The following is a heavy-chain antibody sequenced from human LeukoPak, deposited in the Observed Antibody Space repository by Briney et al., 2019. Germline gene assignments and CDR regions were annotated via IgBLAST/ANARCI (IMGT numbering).Heavy chain of an antibody. CDR2: IIPIFGTA. CDR3: ARGHSNQYYYYYYMDV. CDR1: GGTFSSYA. D-gene: IGHD4-11*01. J-gene: IGHJ6*03. Sequence: GASVKVSCKASGGTFSSYAISWVRQAPGQGLEWMGGIIPIFGTANYAQKFEGRVTITTDESTSTAYMELSSLRSEDTAVYYCARGHSNQYYYYYYMDVWGKGTTVTVSS. V-gene: IGHV1-69*05.